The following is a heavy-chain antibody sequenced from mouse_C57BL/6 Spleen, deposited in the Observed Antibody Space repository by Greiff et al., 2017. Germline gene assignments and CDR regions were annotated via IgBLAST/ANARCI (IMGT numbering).Heavy chain of an antibody. CDR2: ISSGGSYT. V-gene: IGHV5-6*02. J-gene: IGHJ2*01. Sequence: EVKLMESGGDLVKPGGSLKLSCAASGFTFSSYGMSWVRQTPDKRLEWVATISSGGSYTYYPDSVKGRFTIARDNAKNTLYLQMSSLKSEDTAMYYCARRGIITSVVAFAYWGQGTTLTVSS. D-gene: IGHD1-1*01. CDR3: ARRGIITSVVAFAY. CDR1: GFTFSSYG.